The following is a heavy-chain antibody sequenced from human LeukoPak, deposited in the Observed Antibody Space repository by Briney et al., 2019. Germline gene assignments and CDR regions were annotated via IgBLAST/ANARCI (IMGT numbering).Heavy chain of an antibody. V-gene: IGHV3-23*01. D-gene: IGHD3-22*01. CDR2: ISGSDGST. CDR3: AKGHYYDSSGYGLWDY. J-gene: IGHJ4*02. Sequence: PGGSLRLSCAASGFTFSSYAMSWVRQAPGKGLEWVSAISGSDGSTYYADSVKGRFTISRDNSKNTLYLQMNSLRAEDTAVYYCAKGHYYDSSGYGLWDYWGQGTLVTVSS. CDR1: GFTFSSYA.